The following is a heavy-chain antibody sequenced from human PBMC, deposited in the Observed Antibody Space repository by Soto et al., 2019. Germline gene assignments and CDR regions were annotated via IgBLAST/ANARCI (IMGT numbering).Heavy chain of an antibody. D-gene: IGHD5-12*01. CDR1: GGSFSGYY. CDR3: ARVIVATIPPPRTTPKTYGMDV. J-gene: IGHJ6*02. CDR2: INHSGST. Sequence: SETLSLTCAVYGGSFSGYYWSWIRQPPGKGLEWIGEINHSGSTNYNPSLKSRVTISVDTSKNQFSLKLSSVTAADTAVYYCARVIVATIPPPRTTPKTYGMDVWGQGTTVTGSS. V-gene: IGHV4-34*01.